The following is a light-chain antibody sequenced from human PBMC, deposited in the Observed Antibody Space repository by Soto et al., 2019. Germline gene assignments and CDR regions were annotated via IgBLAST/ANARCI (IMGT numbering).Light chain of an antibody. V-gene: IGKV3-11*01. J-gene: IGKJ4*01. CDR3: QQRSDFLT. CDR2: DAS. Sequence: EIVLTQSPATLSLSPGERATLSCRASQSVNSYLAWFQQKPGQAPRLLIYDASNRATGIPARFSGSGSGTDFTLTISSLEPEDFAVYYCQQRSDFLTFGGGTKVDIK. CDR1: QSVNSY.